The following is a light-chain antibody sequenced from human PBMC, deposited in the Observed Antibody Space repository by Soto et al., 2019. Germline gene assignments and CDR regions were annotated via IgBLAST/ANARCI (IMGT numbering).Light chain of an antibody. CDR2: ETS. V-gene: IGKV1-33*01. J-gene: IGKJ5*01. Sequence: DIQMTQSPSSLSASVGDRITITCQASQDIGNSVNWYQQQPGQAPNLLIYETSNLQTGVPSRFSGSGSGTDFTLTISSLQPEDLATYYCLESSSALTFGQGTRLEIK. CDR1: QDIGNS. CDR3: LESSSALT.